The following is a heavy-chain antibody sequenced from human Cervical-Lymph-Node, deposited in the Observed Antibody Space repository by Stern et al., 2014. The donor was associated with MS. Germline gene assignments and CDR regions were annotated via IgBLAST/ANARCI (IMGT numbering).Heavy chain of an antibody. J-gene: IGHJ4*02. Sequence: VQLVESGAEVKKPGSSVKVSCKASGGTFSSSAISWVRQAPGQGLEWMGGIIPIFGTANYAQKFQGRVTITADESTSTAYMELSSLRSEDTAVYYCAAYSNSVPPFDYWGQGTLVTVSS. CDR1: GGTFSSSA. D-gene: IGHD4-11*01. CDR2: IIPIFGTA. V-gene: IGHV1-69*01. CDR3: AAYSNSVPPFDY.